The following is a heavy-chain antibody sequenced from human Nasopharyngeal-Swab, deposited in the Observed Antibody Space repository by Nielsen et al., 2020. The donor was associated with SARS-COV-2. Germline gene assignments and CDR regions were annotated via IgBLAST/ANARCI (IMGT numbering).Heavy chain of an antibody. CDR1: GGSISSYY. Sequence: SETLSLTCTVSGGSISSYYWSWLRQPPGKGLEWIGYIYYSGSTNYNPSLKSRVTISVDTSKNQFSLKLSSVTAADTAVYYCARESPAAGTAFDIWGQGTMVTGSS. D-gene: IGHD6-13*01. J-gene: IGHJ3*02. V-gene: IGHV4-59*13. CDR3: ARESPAAGTAFDI. CDR2: IYYSGST.